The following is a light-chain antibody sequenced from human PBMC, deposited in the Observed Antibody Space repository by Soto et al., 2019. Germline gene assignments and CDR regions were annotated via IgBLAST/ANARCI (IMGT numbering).Light chain of an antibody. CDR3: QHYNSFPT. J-gene: IGKJ1*01. CDR1: QSISSW. V-gene: IGKV1-5*03. Sequence: DIQMTQSPSTLSASVGDRVTITCRASQSISSWLAWYQQKPGKAPKLLIYKASSLESGVPSRFSGSGSGTEFTLTISSLQPDDLVTYYCQHYNSFPTFGQGTKVEIK. CDR2: KAS.